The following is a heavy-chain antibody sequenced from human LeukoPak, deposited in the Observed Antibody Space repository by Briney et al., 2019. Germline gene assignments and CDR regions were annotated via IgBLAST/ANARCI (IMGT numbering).Heavy chain of an antibody. J-gene: IGHJ4*02. D-gene: IGHD3-22*01. V-gene: IGHV1-69*05. CDR2: IIPIFGTA. Sequence: SVKVSCKASGGTFSSYAISWVRQAPGQGLEWMGGIIPIFGTANYAQKFQGRVTITTDESTSTAYMELSSLRSEDTAVYYCARSPFTLDSSGYVRDCWGQGTLVTVSS. CDR1: GGTFSSYA. CDR3: ARSPFTLDSSGYVRDC.